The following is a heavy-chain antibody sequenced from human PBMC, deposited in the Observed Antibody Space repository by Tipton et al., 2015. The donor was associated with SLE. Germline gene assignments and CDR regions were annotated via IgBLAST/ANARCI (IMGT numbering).Heavy chain of an antibody. D-gene: IGHD1-26*01. J-gene: IGHJ3*02. Sequence: SLRLSCAASGFTFSSYAMHWVRQAPGKGLEWVAVISYDGSNKYYADSVKGRFTISRDNSKNTLYLQMNSLRAEDTAVYYCARALVGADAFDIWGQGTTVTVSS. CDR1: GFTFSSYA. CDR3: ARALVGADAFDI. V-gene: IGHV3-30-3*01. CDR2: ISYDGSNK.